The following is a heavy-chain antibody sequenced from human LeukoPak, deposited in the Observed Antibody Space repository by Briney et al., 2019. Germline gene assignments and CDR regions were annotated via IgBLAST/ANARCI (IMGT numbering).Heavy chain of an antibody. Sequence: TGGSLRLSCAASGFTFSSYTMHWVRQAPGKGPESVSAISSNGGDTYYAESVKGRFTISRDNSKNTLYLQMDSLRAEDMAVYYCAREGSITTYDYWGQGTLVTVSS. J-gene: IGHJ4*02. CDR1: GFTFSSYT. V-gene: IGHV3-64*02. CDR2: ISSNGGDT. CDR3: AREGSITTYDY. D-gene: IGHD2/OR15-2a*01.